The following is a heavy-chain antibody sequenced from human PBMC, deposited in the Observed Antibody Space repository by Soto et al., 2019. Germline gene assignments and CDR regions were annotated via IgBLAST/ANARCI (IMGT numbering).Heavy chain of an antibody. D-gene: IGHD2-2*01. V-gene: IGHV3-23*01. CDR1: GFTFSSYA. Sequence: GGSLRLSCAASGFTFSSYAMSWVRQAPGKGLEWVSAISGSGDSTYYADSVKGRFTISGDNSKNTLYLPMNRLRADDTAVYYCAKVPAAYKDDYYYGMDVWGQGTTVTVSS. J-gene: IGHJ6*02. CDR3: AKVPAAYKDDYYYGMDV. CDR2: ISGSGDST.